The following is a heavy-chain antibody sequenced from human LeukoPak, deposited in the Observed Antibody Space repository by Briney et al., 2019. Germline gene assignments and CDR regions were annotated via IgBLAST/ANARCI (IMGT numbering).Heavy chain of an antibody. J-gene: IGHJ4*02. D-gene: IGHD6-13*01. CDR2: INHSGST. V-gene: IGHV4-34*01. Sequence: PSETLSLTCAVYGGSFSGYYWSWIRQPPGNGLEWIGEINHSGSTNYNPSLKSRVTISVDTSKNQFSLKLSSVTAADTAVYYCARDAGYSSSWYPNFDYWGQGTLVTVSS. CDR3: ARDAGYSSSWYPNFDY. CDR1: GGSFSGYY.